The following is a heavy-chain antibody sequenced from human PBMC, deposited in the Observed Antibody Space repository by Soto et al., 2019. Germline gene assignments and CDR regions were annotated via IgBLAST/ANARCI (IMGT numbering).Heavy chain of an antibody. V-gene: IGHV1-18*01. CDR1: GYTFTISG. Sequence: ASVKVSCKASGYTFTISGISWVRQAPGQGLEWMGWISAYNGNTNYAQKLQGRVTMTTDTSTSTAYMELRSVRSDDTAVYNCARTYYDFRSGHSRNRFDPSGQGTLVTVSA. CDR3: ARTYYDFRSGHSRNRFDP. D-gene: IGHD3-3*01. CDR2: ISAYNGNT. J-gene: IGHJ5*02.